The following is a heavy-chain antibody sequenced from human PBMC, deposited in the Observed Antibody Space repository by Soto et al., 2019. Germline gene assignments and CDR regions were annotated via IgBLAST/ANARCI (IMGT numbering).Heavy chain of an antibody. D-gene: IGHD5-12*01. Sequence: ASVKVSCKASGYTFIGYYVHWVRQAPGQGLEWMGWTNPNSGDTYLAQRFQGRVTMNRDTSIGTAYMELRGLTSDDTAEYYCAKGGAIVAAGTRVYLYNAMDVWGQGTTVTVSS. V-gene: IGHV1-2*02. CDR2: TNPNSGDT. CDR1: GYTFIGYY. J-gene: IGHJ6*02. CDR3: AKGGAIVAAGTRVYLYNAMDV.